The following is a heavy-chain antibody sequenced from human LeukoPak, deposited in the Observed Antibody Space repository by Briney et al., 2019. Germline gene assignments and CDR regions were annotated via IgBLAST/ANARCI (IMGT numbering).Heavy chain of an antibody. V-gene: IGHV3-11*01. CDR3: ARDLSSSWYGEAFDY. D-gene: IGHD6-13*01. Sequence: GGSLRLSCAASGFTFSDYYMSWIRQAPGKGLEWVSYISSSGSTIYYADSVKGRFTISRDNAKNSLYLQMNSLRAEDTAVYYCARDLSSSWYGEAFDYWGQGTLVTVSS. CDR1: GFTFSDYY. CDR2: ISSSGSTI. J-gene: IGHJ4*02.